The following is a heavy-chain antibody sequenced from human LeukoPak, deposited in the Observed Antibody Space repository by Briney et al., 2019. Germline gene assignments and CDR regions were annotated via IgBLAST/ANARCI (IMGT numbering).Heavy chain of an antibody. CDR3: ARSPLRSGNSAFDY. V-gene: IGHV1-69*01. Sequence: SVKVSCKASGGTFSSYAISWVRQAPEQGLEWMGGIIPIFGTANYVQKFQGRVTITADESTSTAYMELSSLRSEDTAVYYCARSPLRSGNSAFDYWGQGTLVTVSS. J-gene: IGHJ4*02. CDR1: GGTFSSYA. CDR2: IIPIFGTA. D-gene: IGHD4-23*01.